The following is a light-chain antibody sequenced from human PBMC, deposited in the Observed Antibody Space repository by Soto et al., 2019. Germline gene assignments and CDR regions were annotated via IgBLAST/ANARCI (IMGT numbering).Light chain of an antibody. Sequence: QSALTQPASVSGSPGQSITISCTGTSSDVGTYNYVSWYQQHPGKAPKLMIYEVSNRPSGVSNRFSGSKSGNTASLTISGLQADDEAVYYCSSFTSSSTNVFGTGTKLTVL. J-gene: IGLJ1*01. CDR1: SSDVGTYNY. V-gene: IGLV2-14*01. CDR3: SSFTSSSTNV. CDR2: EVS.